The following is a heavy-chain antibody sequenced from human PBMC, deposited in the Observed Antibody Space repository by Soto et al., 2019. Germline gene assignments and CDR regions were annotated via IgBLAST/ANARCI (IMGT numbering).Heavy chain of an antibody. CDR1: GGTFSSYA. D-gene: IGHD3-3*01. V-gene: IGHV1-69*13. J-gene: IGHJ6*02. Sequence: GASVKVSCKASGGTFSSYAISWVRQAPGQGLEWMGGIIPIFGTANYAQKFQGRVTITADESTSTAYMELSSLRSEDTAVYYCARDYDFWSGYYFYGMDVWGQGITVSVS. CDR3: ARDYDFWSGYYFYGMDV. CDR2: IIPIFGTA.